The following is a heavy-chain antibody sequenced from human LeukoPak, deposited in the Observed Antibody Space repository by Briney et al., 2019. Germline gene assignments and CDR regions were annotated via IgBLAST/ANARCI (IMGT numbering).Heavy chain of an antibody. CDR3: AGDSRVSGINAFDI. V-gene: IGHV3-66*01. CDR1: GFTVSSNY. Sequence: GGSLRLSCAASGFTVSSNYMSWVRQAPGKGLEWVSVIYSGGSTYYADSVKGRFTISRDNSKNTLYLQMNSLRAEDTAVYYCAGDSRVSGINAFDIWGQGTMVTVSS. D-gene: IGHD3-10*01. J-gene: IGHJ3*02. CDR2: IYSGGST.